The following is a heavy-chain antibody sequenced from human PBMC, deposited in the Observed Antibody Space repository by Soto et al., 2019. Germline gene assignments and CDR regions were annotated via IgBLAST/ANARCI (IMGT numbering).Heavy chain of an antibody. CDR2: ISSNGGST. CDR1: GFTFTSYA. J-gene: IGHJ4*02. CDR3: VKDKEQWPMHFDY. Sequence: SCRASGFTFTSYAMHWVRQAPGKGLEYVSAISSNGGSTYYADSVKGRFTISRDNSKNTLYLQMSSLRAEDTAVYYCVKDKEQWPMHFDYWGQGTLVTVSS. D-gene: IGHD6-19*01. V-gene: IGHV3-64D*06.